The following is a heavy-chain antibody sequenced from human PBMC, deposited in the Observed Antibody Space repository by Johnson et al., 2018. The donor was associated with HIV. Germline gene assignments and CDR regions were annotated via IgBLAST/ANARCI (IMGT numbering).Heavy chain of an antibody. D-gene: IGHD1-1*01. Sequence: VQLVESGGGLVQPGGSLRLSCVASGFTFSTYWMNWVRQAPGKGPQWLANIKHDGSEKYYEDSVKGRFTISRDNAKNALYLQMNSLKTEDTAVYYCTTGLYWNDAFDIWGQGTMVTVSS. CDR2: IKHDGSEK. V-gene: IGHV3-7*05. CDR1: GFTFSTYW. CDR3: TTGLYWNDAFDI. J-gene: IGHJ3*02.